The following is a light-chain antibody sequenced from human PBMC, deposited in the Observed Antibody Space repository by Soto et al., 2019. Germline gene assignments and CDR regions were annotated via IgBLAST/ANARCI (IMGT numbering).Light chain of an antibody. J-gene: IGLJ1*01. V-gene: IGLV2-14*03. CDR2: DVS. CDR1: SSDVGGYNY. CDR3: CSYARSSPYV. Sequence: QSALTQPASVSGSPGQSITISCTGTSSDVGGYNYVSWYQHHPGKAPKLMIYDVSNRPSGVSNRFSGSKSGNTASLTISWLRAEDEAHYYCCSYARSSPYVFGTGTKLTVL.